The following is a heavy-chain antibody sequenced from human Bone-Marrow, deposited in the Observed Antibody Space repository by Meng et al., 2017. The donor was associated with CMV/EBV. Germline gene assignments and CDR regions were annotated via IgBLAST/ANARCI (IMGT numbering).Heavy chain of an antibody. CDR2: INSDGSST. CDR1: GFTFSSYW. Sequence: GESLKISCAASGFTFSSYWINWVRQAPGKGLVWVSRINSDGSSTSYADSVKGRFTFSRDNAKNTLYLQMNSLRAADTAVYYCARVPQPSYDFWSGYYESFDYWGQGTLVTVSS. J-gene: IGHJ4*02. D-gene: IGHD3-3*01. CDR3: ARVPQPSYDFWSGYYESFDY. V-gene: IGHV3-74*01.